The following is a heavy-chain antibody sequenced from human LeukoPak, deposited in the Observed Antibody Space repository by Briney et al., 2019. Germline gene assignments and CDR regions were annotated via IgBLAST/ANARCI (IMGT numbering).Heavy chain of an antibody. J-gene: IGHJ4*02. CDR3: ATTAPSPAVVIAPFLY. V-gene: IGHV4-39*02. CDR2: VYNAGAT. Sequence: PSETLSLTCSVSGGSITDKSYYWGWVRRPPGKGLEWIGNVYNAGATYYNTSPQSRVTISVDTSKNHFSPKLSSVPAADTALYFCATTAPSPAVVIAPFLYWSQGTLVTVSS. D-gene: IGHD2-21*01. CDR1: GGSITDKSYY.